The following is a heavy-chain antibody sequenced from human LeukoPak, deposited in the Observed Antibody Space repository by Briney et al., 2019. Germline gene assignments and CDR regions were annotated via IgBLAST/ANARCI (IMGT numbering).Heavy chain of an antibody. CDR2: IYTSGST. CDR1: GGSISSVSYY. Sequence: SETLSLTCSVSGGSISSVSYYWSWIRQPAGKGLEWIGRIYTSGSTNYNPSLKSRVTISVDTSKNQFSLKLSSVTAADTAVYYCAREGVLLWFGELLFWWFDPWGQGTLVTVSS. CDR3: AREGVLLWFGELLFWWFDP. J-gene: IGHJ5*02. D-gene: IGHD3-10*01. V-gene: IGHV4-61*02.